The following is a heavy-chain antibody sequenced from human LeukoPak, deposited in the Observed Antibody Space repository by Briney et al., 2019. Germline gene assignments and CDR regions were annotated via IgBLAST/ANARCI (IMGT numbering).Heavy chain of an antibody. V-gene: IGHV3-74*01. Sequence: GGSLRLSCAASGNYWMHWVRQAPGKGLVWVSHINSDGSWTSYADSVKGRFTISKDNAKNTVYLQMNSLRAEDTAVYYCAKVLGHDSSGYYYYGLDVWGQGTTVTVSS. CDR2: INSDGSWT. D-gene: IGHD3-22*01. CDR1: GNYW. J-gene: IGHJ6*02. CDR3: AKVLGHDSSGYYYYGLDV.